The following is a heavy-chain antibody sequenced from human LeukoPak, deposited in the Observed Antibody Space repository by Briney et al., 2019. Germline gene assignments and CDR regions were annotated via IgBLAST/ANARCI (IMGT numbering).Heavy chain of an antibody. D-gene: IGHD3-22*01. CDR1: GASISGNSFY. J-gene: IGHJ4*02. CDR3: ASPGITTFDY. Sequence: PLETLSLTCTVSGASISGNSFYWGWVRQPPGKGLEWIGNIYYTGITYYNPSLKSRVTISVDTSKNQFSLRLNSVTAADAAIYYCASPGITTFDYWGQGTLVTVSS. CDR2: IYYTGIT. V-gene: IGHV4-39*01.